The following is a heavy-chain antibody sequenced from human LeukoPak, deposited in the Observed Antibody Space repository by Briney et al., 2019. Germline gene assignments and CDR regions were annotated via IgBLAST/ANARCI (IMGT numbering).Heavy chain of an antibody. CDR1: GYTFTSYD. D-gene: IGHD3-3*01. CDR3: ARVTFWSGYLYDY. CDR2: MNPNSGNT. J-gene: IGHJ4*02. Sequence: ASVKVSCKASGYTFTSYDINWVRQATGQGLEWMGWMNPNSGNTGYAQKFQGRVTMTRNTSISTAYMELSSLRSEDTAVYYCARVTFWSGYLYDYWGLGTLVTVSS. V-gene: IGHV1-8*01.